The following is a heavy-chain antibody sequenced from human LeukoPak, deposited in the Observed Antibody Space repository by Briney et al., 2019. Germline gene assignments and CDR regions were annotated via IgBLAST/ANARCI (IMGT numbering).Heavy chain of an antibody. CDR1: GFTFSDSY. Sequence: GGSLRLSCAASGFTFSDSYMGWIRQAPGMGLEWVSYISRTTFYTTYADSVKGRFTISRANAKNSLYLQMNSLRAEDTAVYYCTTDRAGDAFDIWGQGTMVTVSS. CDR3: TTDRAGDAFDI. V-gene: IGHV3-11*05. J-gene: IGHJ3*02. CDR2: ISRTTFYT.